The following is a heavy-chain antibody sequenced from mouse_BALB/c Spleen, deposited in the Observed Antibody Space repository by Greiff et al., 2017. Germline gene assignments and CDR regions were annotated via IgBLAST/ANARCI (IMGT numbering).Heavy chain of an antibody. CDR1: GYTFTSYW. CDR3: TRFYDYDERTWFAY. CDR2: IYPGSGST. V-gene: IGHV1S22*01. Sequence: LQQPGSELVRPGASVKLSCKASGYTFTSYWMHWVKQRPGQGLEWIGNIYPGSGSTNYDEKFKSKATLTVDTSSSTAYMQLSSLTSVDSAVYYCTRFYDYDERTWFAYWGQGTLVTVSA. J-gene: IGHJ3*01. D-gene: IGHD2-4*01.